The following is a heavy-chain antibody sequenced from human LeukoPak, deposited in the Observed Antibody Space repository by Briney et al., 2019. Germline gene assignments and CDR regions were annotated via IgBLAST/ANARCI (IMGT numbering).Heavy chain of an antibody. V-gene: IGHV3-23*01. CDR2: ISNNGGYT. CDR3: AKQLGYCSDGSCYFPY. Sequence: GGSLRLSCAASGFTFSSSAMSWVRQAPRKGLDWVSAISNNGGYTYYADSVQGRFTISRDNSKSTLCLQMNSLRAEDTAVYYCAKQLGYCSDGSCYFPYWGQGTLVTVSS. D-gene: IGHD2-15*01. CDR1: GFTFSSSA. J-gene: IGHJ4*02.